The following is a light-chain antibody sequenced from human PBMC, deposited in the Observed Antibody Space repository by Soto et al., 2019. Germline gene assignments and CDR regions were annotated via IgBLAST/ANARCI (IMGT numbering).Light chain of an antibody. V-gene: IGLV2-14*01. Sequence: QPVLTQPASVSGSPGQSITVSCTGTSSDVGGYNYVSWYQQHPGKAPKLMIYEVSNRPSGVSNRFSGSKSGNMASLTISGLQAEDEADYYCSSFTNSGTRVFGGGTKLTVL. CDR2: EVS. CDR3: SSFTNSGTRV. CDR1: SSDVGGYNY. J-gene: IGLJ3*02.